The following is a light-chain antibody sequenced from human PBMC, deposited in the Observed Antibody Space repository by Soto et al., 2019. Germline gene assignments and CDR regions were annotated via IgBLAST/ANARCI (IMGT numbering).Light chain of an antibody. Sequence: QSVLTQPPSVSGAPGQRVTISCTGSISNIGAGYDVHWYQQLPGTAPKLLFYGNSNRPSGVPDRFSGSKSGTSASLAITELQAEDEADYYCQSYDSSLSGGVFGTGTKVTVL. CDR2: GNS. V-gene: IGLV1-40*01. CDR3: QSYDSSLSGGV. CDR1: ISNIGAGYD. J-gene: IGLJ1*01.